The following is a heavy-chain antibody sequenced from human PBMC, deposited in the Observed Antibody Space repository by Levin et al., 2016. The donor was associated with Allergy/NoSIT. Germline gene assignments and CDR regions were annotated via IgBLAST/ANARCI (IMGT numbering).Heavy chain of an antibody. V-gene: IGHV4-39*01. CDR3: ARAINLTGDRGNYFDY. J-gene: IGHJ4*02. CDR2: IYYSGST. CDR1: GGSISSSSYY. Sequence: SETLSLTCTVSGGSISSSSYYWGWIRQPPGKGLEWIGSIYYSGSTYYNPSLKSRVTISVDTSKNQFSLKLSSVTAADTAVYYCARAINLTGDRGNYFDYWGQGTLVTVSS. D-gene: IGHD7-27*01.